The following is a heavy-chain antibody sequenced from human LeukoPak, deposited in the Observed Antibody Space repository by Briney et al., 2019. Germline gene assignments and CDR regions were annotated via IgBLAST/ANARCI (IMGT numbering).Heavy chain of an antibody. V-gene: IGHV4-39*07. Sequence: SETLSLTCTVSGSSISSSSYYRGWIRQPPGKGLEWIGSIYYSGSTYYNPSLKSRVTISIDTSKNQFSLKLSSVTAADTAVYYCARPIRYYYGSGSLGSKNPDDAFDVWGQGTMVTVSS. J-gene: IGHJ3*01. CDR3: ARPIRYYYGSGSLGSKNPDDAFDV. CDR2: IYYSGST. CDR1: GSSISSSSYY. D-gene: IGHD3-10*01.